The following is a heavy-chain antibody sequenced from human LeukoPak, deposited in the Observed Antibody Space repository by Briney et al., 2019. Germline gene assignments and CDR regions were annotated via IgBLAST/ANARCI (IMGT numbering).Heavy chain of an antibody. CDR1: GFSVSSNY. Sequence: GGSLRLSCAVSGFSVSSNYMHWVRQTPGKGLQWVSVIYGAETANYADSVKGRFTISRDNAENTPYLQMNNLRVEDTAVYYCGTMSNYDSGGYYDSWGLGTLVTVSS. CDR3: GTMSNYDSGGYYDS. J-gene: IGHJ5*01. V-gene: IGHV3-53*01. D-gene: IGHD3-22*01. CDR2: IYGAETA.